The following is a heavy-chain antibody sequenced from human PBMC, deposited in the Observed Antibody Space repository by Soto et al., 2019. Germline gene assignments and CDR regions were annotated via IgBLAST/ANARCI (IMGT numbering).Heavy chain of an antibody. J-gene: IGHJ4*02. CDR3: ARADVGGDYLSLDY. D-gene: IGHD2-21*02. Sequence: SETLSLTCTVSGGSISGGDYHWSWIRQPPGKGLEWVGYIYDSATYHNPSLKSRVTISVDTSKNQFSLKLSSVTAADTAVYYCARADVGGDYLSLDYWGQGTLVTVSS. V-gene: IGHV4-30-4*01. CDR1: GGSISGGDYH. CDR2: IYDSAT.